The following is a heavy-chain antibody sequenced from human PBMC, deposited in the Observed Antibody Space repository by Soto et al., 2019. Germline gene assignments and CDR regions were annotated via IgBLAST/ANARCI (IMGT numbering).Heavy chain of an antibody. D-gene: IGHD4-17*01. CDR3: AKEFDYGDYSYYFDY. V-gene: IGHV3-23*01. CDR2: ISGSGGST. CDR1: GFTFSSYA. J-gene: IGHJ4*02. Sequence: EVQLLESGGGLVQPGRSLRLSCAASGFTFSSYAMSWVRQAPGKGLEWVSAISGSGGSTYYADSVKGRFTISRDNSKNTLYLQMNSLRAENTAVYYCAKEFDYGDYSYYFDYWGQGTLVTVSS.